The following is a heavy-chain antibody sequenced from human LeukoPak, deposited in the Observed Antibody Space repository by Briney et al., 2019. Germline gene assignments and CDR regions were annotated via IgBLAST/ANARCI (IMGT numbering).Heavy chain of an antibody. Sequence: GRSLRLSCAASGFTFSTYWMHWVRQAPGKGLVWVSRINSDGSSTSYADSVKGRFTISRDNAKNTLYLQMNSLRAEDTAVYFCARLYSSSSSDYWGQGTLVTVSS. D-gene: IGHD6-6*01. J-gene: IGHJ4*02. V-gene: IGHV3-74*01. CDR3: ARLYSSSSSDY. CDR1: GFTFSTYW. CDR2: INSDGSST.